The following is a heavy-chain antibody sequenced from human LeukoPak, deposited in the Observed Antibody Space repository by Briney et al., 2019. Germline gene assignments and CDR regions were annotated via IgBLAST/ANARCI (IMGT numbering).Heavy chain of an antibody. D-gene: IGHD3-16*01. CDR3: ANSFGRGALDI. J-gene: IGHJ3*02. CDR1: GGSISSYY. V-gene: IGHV4-59*08. Sequence: PSETLSLTCTVSGGSISSYYWSWIRQPPGKGLERIGYIYYSGSTNYNPSLKSRVTISVDTSKNQFSLKLSSVTAADTAVYYCANSFGRGALDIWGQGTMVTVSS. CDR2: IYYSGST.